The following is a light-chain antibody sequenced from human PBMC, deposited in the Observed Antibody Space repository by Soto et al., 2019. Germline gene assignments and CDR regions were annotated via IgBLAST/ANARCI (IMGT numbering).Light chain of an antibody. CDR1: QSISSW. CDR3: QQYESYPMT. V-gene: IGKV1-5*03. Sequence: DSQMTQYPSTLSASVGDRVTITCRASQSISSWLAWYQQKPGKAPKLLISKASTLQSGVPPRFSGSGSGTEFTLIISGLQPDDFATYYCQQYESYPMTLGGGTKVEIK. J-gene: IGKJ4*01. CDR2: KAS.